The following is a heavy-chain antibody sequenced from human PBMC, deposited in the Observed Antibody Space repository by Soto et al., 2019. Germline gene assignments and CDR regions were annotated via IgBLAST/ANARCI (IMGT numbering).Heavy chain of an antibody. CDR3: ASLAGYCSGGSCYPYYFDH. D-gene: IGHD2-15*01. Sequence: QVQLQESGPGLVKPSGTLSLTCAVSSGSISSSNWWSWVRQPPGKGLEWIGEIYHSGSTNYNPSLKRRVTRAVDKSKHQFSLKRSSVTAADTAVYYCASLAGYCSGGSCYPYYFDHWGQGTLVTVAS. V-gene: IGHV4-4*02. CDR1: SGSISSSNW. CDR2: IYHSGST. J-gene: IGHJ4*02.